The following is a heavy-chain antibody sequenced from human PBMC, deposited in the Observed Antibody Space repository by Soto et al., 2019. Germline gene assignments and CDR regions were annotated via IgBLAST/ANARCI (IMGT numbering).Heavy chain of an antibody. Sequence: EVQLVESGGGLVQPGGSLRLSCAASGFTFSDYYMDWVRQAPGKGLEWVGCTRNKANSYTTEYAASVKGRFTISRDDSKNSLYLQMNSLKTEDTAVYYCARVVGSSWDGYYYYYYMDVWGKGTTVTVSS. V-gene: IGHV3-72*01. CDR2: TRNKANSYTT. D-gene: IGHD6-13*01. J-gene: IGHJ6*03. CDR3: ARVVGSSWDGYYYYYYMDV. CDR1: GFTFSDYY.